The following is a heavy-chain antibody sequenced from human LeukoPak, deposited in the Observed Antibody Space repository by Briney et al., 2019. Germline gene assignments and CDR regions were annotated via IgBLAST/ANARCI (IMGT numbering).Heavy chain of an antibody. CDR2: ISWNSGSI. CDR3: AKGRGSSARYYFDY. Sequence: GGCLRLSCAASGFTFDDYAMHWVRQAPGKGLEWVSGISWNSGSIGYADSVKGRFTISRDNAKNSLYLQMNSLRAEDTALYYCAKGRGSSARYYFDYWGQGTLVTVSS. V-gene: IGHV3-9*01. CDR1: GFTFDDYA. J-gene: IGHJ4*02. D-gene: IGHD1-26*01.